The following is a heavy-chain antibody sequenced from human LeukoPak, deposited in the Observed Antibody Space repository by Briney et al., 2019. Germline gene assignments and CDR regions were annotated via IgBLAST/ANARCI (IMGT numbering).Heavy chain of an antibody. Sequence: PGGSLRLSCAASGFTFSSYSMNWVRQAPGKGLEWVSYISSSSSTIYYADSVKGGFTISRDNAKNSLYLQMNSLRAEDTAVYYCAKVAVADFDYWGQGTLVTVSS. CDR2: ISSSSSTI. V-gene: IGHV3-48*01. J-gene: IGHJ4*02. CDR1: GFTFSSYS. D-gene: IGHD6-19*01. CDR3: AKVAVADFDY.